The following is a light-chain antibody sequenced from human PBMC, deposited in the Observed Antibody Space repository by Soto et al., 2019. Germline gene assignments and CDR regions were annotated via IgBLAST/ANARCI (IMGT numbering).Light chain of an antibody. V-gene: IGKV3-11*01. CDR1: QSVSSY. Sequence: EIVLTQSPAPLSLSPGERATLSCRASQSVSSYLAWYQQKPGQAPRLLIYDASNRATGIPARFSGSGSGTDFTLTISSLEPEDFAVYYCQQRSNWPPYTFGQGTKLEIK. CDR2: DAS. CDR3: QQRSNWPPYT. J-gene: IGKJ2*01.